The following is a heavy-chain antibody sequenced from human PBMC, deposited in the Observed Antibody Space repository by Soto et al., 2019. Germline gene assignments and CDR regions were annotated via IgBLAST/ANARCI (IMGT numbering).Heavy chain of an antibody. CDR3: ERDNVATVNNLLRSGQYNWFDP. CDR2: IYYSGST. CDR1: GGSISSGGYY. J-gene: IGHJ5*02. Sequence: PSETLSLTCTVSGGSISSGGYYWSWIRQHPGKGLERIGYIYYSGSTYYNPSLKSRVTISVDTSKNQFSLKLSSVTAADTAVYYCERDNVATVNNLLRSGQYNWFDPWGQGTLVTVSS. V-gene: IGHV4-31*03. D-gene: IGHD4-4*01.